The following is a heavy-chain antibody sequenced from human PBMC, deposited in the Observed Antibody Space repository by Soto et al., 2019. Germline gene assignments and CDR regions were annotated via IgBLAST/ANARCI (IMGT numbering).Heavy chain of an antibody. J-gene: IGHJ5*02. Sequence: ASVKVSCKASGYTFTSYGISWVRQAPGQGLEWMGWISAYNGNTNYAQKLQGRVTMTTDTSTSTAYMELRSLRSDDTAVYYCARSPGYDFWSGYYEGNWFDPWGQGTLVTVSS. V-gene: IGHV1-18*01. D-gene: IGHD3-3*01. CDR3: ARSPGYDFWSGYYEGNWFDP. CDR2: ISAYNGNT. CDR1: GYTFTSYG.